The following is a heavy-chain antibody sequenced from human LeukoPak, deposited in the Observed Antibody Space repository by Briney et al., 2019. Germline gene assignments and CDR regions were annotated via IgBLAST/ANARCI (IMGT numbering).Heavy chain of an antibody. CDR1: GYTFTSYA. V-gene: IGHV7-4-1*01. J-gene: IGHJ6*04. CDR3: ASGETYYYGSGSTPYYYYGMDV. CDR2: INTNTGNP. Sequence: GASVKVSCKASGYTFTSYAMNWVRQAPGQGLEWMGWINTNTGNPTYAQGFTGRFVFSSDTSVSTAYLQICSLKAEDTAVYYCASGETYYYGSGSTPYYYYGMDVWGKGTTVIVSS. D-gene: IGHD3-10*01.